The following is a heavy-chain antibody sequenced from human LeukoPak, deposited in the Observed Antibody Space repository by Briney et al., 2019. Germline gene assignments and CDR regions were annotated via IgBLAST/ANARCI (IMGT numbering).Heavy chain of an antibody. CDR1: GYTFTSYY. CDR2: INPSDGST. Sequence: ASVKVSCKASGYTFTSYYMHWVRQAPGQGLEWMGIINPSDGSTSYAQKFQGRVTMTTDMSTSTVYMELSSLRSEDTAVYYCARDNYYGSGSYPTWFETWGERTLVTVSS. CDR3: ARDNYYGSGSYPTWFET. D-gene: IGHD3-10*01. V-gene: IGHV1-46*01. J-gene: IGHJ5*02.